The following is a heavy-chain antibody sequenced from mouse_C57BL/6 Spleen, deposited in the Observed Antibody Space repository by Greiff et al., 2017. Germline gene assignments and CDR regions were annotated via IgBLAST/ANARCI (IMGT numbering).Heavy chain of an antibody. CDR2: IDPSDSYT. Sequence: QVQLKQPGAELVKPGASVKLSCKASGYTFTSYWMQWVKQRPGQGLEWIGEIDPSDSYTNYNQKFKGKATLTVDTSSSTAYMQLSSLTSEDSAVYYCASQTAAVRYEDWYFDVWGTGTTVTVSS. CDR1: GYTFTSYW. J-gene: IGHJ1*03. V-gene: IGHV1-50*01. D-gene: IGHD2-14*01. CDR3: ASQTAAVRYEDWYFDV.